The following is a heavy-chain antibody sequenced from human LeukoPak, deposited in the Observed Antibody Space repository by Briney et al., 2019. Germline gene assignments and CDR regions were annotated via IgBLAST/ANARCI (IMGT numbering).Heavy chain of an antibody. CDR3: AKPPYDSSGYYQSTFDY. V-gene: IGHV3-30*18. J-gene: IGHJ4*02. CDR2: ISYDGSKE. CDR1: GFTFSSYG. Sequence: GGSLRLSCAASGFTFSSYGMHWVRQAPGKGLEWVAVISYDGSKEYYADSVKGRFTISRGNSKNTLYLQMNSLRAEDTAVYYCAKPPYDSSGYYQSTFDYWGQGTLVTVSS. D-gene: IGHD3-22*01.